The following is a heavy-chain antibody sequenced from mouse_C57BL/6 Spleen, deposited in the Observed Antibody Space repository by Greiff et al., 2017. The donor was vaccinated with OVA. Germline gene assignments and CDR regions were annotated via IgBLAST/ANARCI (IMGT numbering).Heavy chain of an antibody. Sequence: DVKLVESGGGLVKPGGSLKLSCAASGFTFSDYGMHWVRQAPEKGLEWVAYISSGRSTIYYADTVKGRFTISRDNAKNTLFLQMTSLRSEDTAMYYCARSITTVVADYFDYWGQGTTLTVSS. D-gene: IGHD1-1*01. CDR1: GFTFSDYG. CDR3: ARSITTVVADYFDY. J-gene: IGHJ2*01. CDR2: ISSGRSTI. V-gene: IGHV5-17*01.